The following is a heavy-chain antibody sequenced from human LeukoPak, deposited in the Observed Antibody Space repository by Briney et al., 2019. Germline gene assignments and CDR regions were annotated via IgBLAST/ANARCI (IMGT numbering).Heavy chain of an antibody. CDR2: FDPEDGET. Sequence: GASVKVSCKVSGYTLTELSMHWVRQAPGKGLEWMGGFDPEDGETIYAQKFQSRVTMTEDTSTDTAYMELSSLRSEDTAVYYCATVRRWFGELLSRAFDIWGQGTMVTVSS. CDR1: GYTLTELS. V-gene: IGHV1-24*01. D-gene: IGHD3-10*01. J-gene: IGHJ3*02. CDR3: ATVRRWFGELLSRAFDI.